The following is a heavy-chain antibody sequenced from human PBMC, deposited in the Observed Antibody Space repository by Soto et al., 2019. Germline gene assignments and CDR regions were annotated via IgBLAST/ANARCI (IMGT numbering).Heavy chain of an antibody. CDR2: IIPIFGTA. CDR3: AREVRIAAAFYGMDV. D-gene: IGHD6-13*01. CDR1: GGTLSSYA. Sequence: SVKVSCKASGGTLSSYAISWVRQAPGQGLEWMGGIIPIFGTANYAQKFQGRVTITADESTSTAYMELSSLRSEDTAVYYCAREVRIAAAFYGMDVWGQGNTVTVSS. J-gene: IGHJ6*02. V-gene: IGHV1-69*13.